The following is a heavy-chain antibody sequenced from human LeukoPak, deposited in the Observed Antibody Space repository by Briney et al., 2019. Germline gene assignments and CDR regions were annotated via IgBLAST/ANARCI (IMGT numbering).Heavy chain of an antibody. CDR2: ISGSGGST. CDR3: AKALQVVVPEGDAFDI. CDR1: GFTFSSYA. D-gene: IGHD2-15*01. V-gene: IGHV3-23*01. Sequence: GGSLRPSCAASGFTFSSYAMSWVRQAPGKGLEWVSAISGSGGSTYYADSVKGRFTISRDNSKNTLYLQMNSLRAEDTAVYYCAKALQVVVPEGDAFDIWGQGTMVTVSS. J-gene: IGHJ3*02.